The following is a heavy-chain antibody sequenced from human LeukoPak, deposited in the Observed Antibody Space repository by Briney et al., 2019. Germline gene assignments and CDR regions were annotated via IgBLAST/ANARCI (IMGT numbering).Heavy chain of an antibody. CDR3: VRDIEAAGLFLDY. CDR1: GFTFSSYG. V-gene: IGHV3-30*02. Sequence: GGSLRLSCAASGFTFSSYGMHWVRQAPGKGLEWVAFIRYDGSNKYYADSVKGRFTISRDNSKNTLYLQMNSLRAEDTAVYYCVRDIEAAGLFLDYWGQGTLVTVSS. J-gene: IGHJ4*02. CDR2: IRYDGSNK. D-gene: IGHD6-13*01.